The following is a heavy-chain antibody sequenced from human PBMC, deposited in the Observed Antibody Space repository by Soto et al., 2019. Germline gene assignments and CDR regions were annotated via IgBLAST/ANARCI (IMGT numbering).Heavy chain of an antibody. D-gene: IGHD3-10*01. CDR3: ARHSFYGSGSYLFDY. CDR2: IYYSGST. J-gene: IGHJ4*02. CDR1: GGSISSSSYY. Sequence: PSETLSLTCTVSGGSISSSSYYWGWIRQPPGKGLEWIGSIYYSGSTYYNPSLKSRVTISVDTSKNQFSLKLSSVTAADTAVYYCARHSFYGSGSYLFDYWGQGTLVTVSS. V-gene: IGHV4-39*01.